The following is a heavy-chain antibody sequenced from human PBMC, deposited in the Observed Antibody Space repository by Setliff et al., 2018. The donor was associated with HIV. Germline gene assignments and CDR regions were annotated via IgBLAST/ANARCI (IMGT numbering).Heavy chain of an antibody. CDR2: IYYTGIT. D-gene: IGHD2-21*02. CDR3: ARELYGGNSRPFDY. Sequence: SETLSLTCSISGGSVTSYLWHWFRQPPGQGLEWIGYIYYTGITDNNPSLEGRVTISVDTSKHQVSLRLKSVTTADTAVYYCARELYGGNSRPFDYWGQGTLVTVSS. CDR1: GGSVTSYL. J-gene: IGHJ4*02. V-gene: IGHV4-59*02.